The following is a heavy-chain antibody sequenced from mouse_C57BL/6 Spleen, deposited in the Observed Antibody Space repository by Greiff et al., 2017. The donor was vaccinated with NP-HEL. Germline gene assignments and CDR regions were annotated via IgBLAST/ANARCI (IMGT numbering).Heavy chain of an antibody. D-gene: IGHD1-1*01. CDR3: ARSGEIYYYGSSTGYFDV. CDR2: IYPGSGNT. CDR1: GYTFTDYY. V-gene: IGHV1-84*01. J-gene: IGHJ1*03. Sequence: VQLQQSGPELVKPGASVKISCKASGYTFTDYYINWVKQRPGQGLEWIGWIYPGSGNTKYNEKFKGKATLTVDTSSSTAYMQLSSLTSEDSAVYFCARSGEIYYYGSSTGYFDVWGTGTTVTVSS.